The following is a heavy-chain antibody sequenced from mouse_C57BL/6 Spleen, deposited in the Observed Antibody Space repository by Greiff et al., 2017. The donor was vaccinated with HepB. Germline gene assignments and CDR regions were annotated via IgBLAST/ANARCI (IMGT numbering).Heavy chain of an antibody. CDR2: IYPGSGST. Sequence: VQLQQPGAELVKPGASVKMSCKASGYTFTSYWITWVKQRPGKGLEWIGDIYPGSGSTNYNEKFKSKATMTVDTSSSTAYMQLSSLTSEDSAVYYCARGDDYVDVWGTGTTVTFSS. CDR1: GYTFTSYW. CDR3: ARGDDYVDV. V-gene: IGHV1-55*01. D-gene: IGHD2-3*01. J-gene: IGHJ1*03.